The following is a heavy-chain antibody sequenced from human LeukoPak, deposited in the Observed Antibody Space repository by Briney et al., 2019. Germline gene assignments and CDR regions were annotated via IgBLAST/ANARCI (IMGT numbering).Heavy chain of an antibody. Sequence: PSETLSLTCTVSGGSISSSSYYWGWIRQPPGKGLEWIGSIYYSGSTYYNPSLKRRVTISVDTSKNQFSLKLSSVTAADTAVYYCARHLCSSTSCYRAVAWFDPWGQGTLVTVS. CDR2: IYYSGST. D-gene: IGHD2-2*02. V-gene: IGHV4-39*01. CDR1: GGSISSSSYY. CDR3: ARHLCSSTSCYRAVAWFDP. J-gene: IGHJ5*02.